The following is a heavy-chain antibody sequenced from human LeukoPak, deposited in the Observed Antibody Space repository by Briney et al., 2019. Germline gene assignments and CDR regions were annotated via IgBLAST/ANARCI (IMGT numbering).Heavy chain of an antibody. D-gene: IGHD5-12*01. CDR3: ARLPTSGYEWGGIDY. V-gene: IGHV5-51*01. J-gene: IGHJ4*02. CDR2: IYPGDSDT. Sequence: LGESLKISCKGSGYSFTSYWIGWVRQMPGKGLGWMGIIYPGDSDTRYSPSFQGQVTISADKSISTAYLQWSSLKASDTAMYYCARLPTSGYEWGGIDYWGQGTLVTVSS. CDR1: GYSFTSYW.